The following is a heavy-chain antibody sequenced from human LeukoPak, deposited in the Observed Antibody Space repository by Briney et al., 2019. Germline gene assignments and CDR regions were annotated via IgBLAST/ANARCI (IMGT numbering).Heavy chain of an antibody. CDR2: IYSGGST. CDR3: ARTLTYYDILTGYYRGDAFDI. V-gene: IGHV3-53*01. D-gene: IGHD3-9*01. Sequence: GGSLRLSCAASGFTVSSNYMSWVRQAPGKGLEWVSVIYSGGSTYYADSVKGRFTISRDNSKNTLYLQMNSLRAEDTAVYYCARTLTYYDILTGYYRGDAFDIWGQGTMVTVSS. CDR1: GFTVSSNY. J-gene: IGHJ3*02.